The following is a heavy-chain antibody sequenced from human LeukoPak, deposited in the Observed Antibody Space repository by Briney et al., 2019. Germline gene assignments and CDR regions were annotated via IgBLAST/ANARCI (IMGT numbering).Heavy chain of an antibody. D-gene: IGHD3-3*01. Sequence: VASVKVSCKASGYTFTSYYMHWVRQAPGQGLEWMGWINPNSGGTNYAQKFQGRVTMTRDTSISTAHMELSRLRSDDTAVYYCARGITIFGVVTHDAFDIWGRGTMVTVSS. J-gene: IGHJ3*02. V-gene: IGHV1-2*02. CDR3: ARGITIFGVVTHDAFDI. CDR1: GYTFTSYY. CDR2: INPNSGGT.